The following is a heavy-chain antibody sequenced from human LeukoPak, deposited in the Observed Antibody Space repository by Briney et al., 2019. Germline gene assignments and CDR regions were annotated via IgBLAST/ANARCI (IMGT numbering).Heavy chain of an antibody. V-gene: IGHV5-51*01. CDR2: IYPGDSDT. Sequence: GESLKISCKGSGYSFTSHWIGWVRQMPGKGLEWMGIIYPGDSDTRYSPSFQGQVTISADKSISTAYLQWSSLKASDTAMYYCARRGVEMATPYDYWGQGTLVTVSS. D-gene: IGHD5-24*01. CDR3: ARRGVEMATPYDY. CDR1: GYSFTSHW. J-gene: IGHJ4*02.